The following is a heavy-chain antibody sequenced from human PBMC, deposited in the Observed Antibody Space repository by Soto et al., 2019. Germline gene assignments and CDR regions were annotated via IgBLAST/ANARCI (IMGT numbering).Heavy chain of an antibody. Sequence: QVQLVQSGAEVKKPGSSVKVSCKASGGTFSSYAISWVRQAPGQGLEWMGGIIPIFGTANYAQKFQGRVTITADESTSTAYMELSSLRSEDTAVYYCARTLMASVGATYDYFDYWGQGTLVTVSS. J-gene: IGHJ4*02. CDR3: ARTLMASVGATYDYFDY. CDR2: IIPIFGTA. D-gene: IGHD1-26*01. V-gene: IGHV1-69*12. CDR1: GGTFSSYA.